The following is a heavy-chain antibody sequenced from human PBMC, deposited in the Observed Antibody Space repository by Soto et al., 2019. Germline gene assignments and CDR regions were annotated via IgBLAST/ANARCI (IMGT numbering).Heavy chain of an antibody. CDR1: GGSISSGGYY. V-gene: IGHV4-31*03. J-gene: IGHJ4*02. CDR3: ARLYAPGGYDYIHP. Sequence: SETLSLTCTVSGGSISSGGYYWSWIRQHPGKGLEWIGYIYYSGSTYYNPSLKSRVTISVDTSKNQFSLKLSSVTAADTAVYYCARLYAPGGYDYIHPWGQGTLVTVSS. D-gene: IGHD3-16*01. CDR2: IYYSGST.